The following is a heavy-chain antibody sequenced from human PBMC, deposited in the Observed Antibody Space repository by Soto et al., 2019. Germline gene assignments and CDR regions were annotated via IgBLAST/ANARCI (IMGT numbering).Heavy chain of an antibody. Sequence: QVQLVQSGAEVKKPGASVKVSCKASGYTFTNYAMHWVRQAPGQRLEWMGWINAGNGNAKYSQKFQGRVTITRDTSASTSYMELSSLRYEDTAVYYCARGPLLWGDVWCQGTTVTVSS. D-gene: IGHD3-10*01. CDR3: ARGPLLWGDV. CDR2: INAGNGNA. J-gene: IGHJ6*02. CDR1: GYTFTNYA. V-gene: IGHV1-3*01.